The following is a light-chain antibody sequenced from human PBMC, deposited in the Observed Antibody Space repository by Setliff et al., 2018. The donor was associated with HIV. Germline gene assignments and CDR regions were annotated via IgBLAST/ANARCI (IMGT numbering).Light chain of an antibody. CDR3: CSYAGSYTYI. CDR1: SSDVGTYNL. CDR2: EVT. J-gene: IGLJ1*01. Sequence: QSALTQPASVSRSPGQSITISCTGTSSDVGTYNLVSWYQLPPGKAPQLIIYEVTKRPSGVPDRFSGSKSGNTASLTISGLQAEDEADYYCCSYAGSYTYIFGSGTRSPS. V-gene: IGLV2-23*02.